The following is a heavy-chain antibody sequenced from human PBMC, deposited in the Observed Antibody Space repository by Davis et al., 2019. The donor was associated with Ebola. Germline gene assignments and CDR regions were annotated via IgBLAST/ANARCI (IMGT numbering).Heavy chain of an antibody. V-gene: IGHV4-59*01. J-gene: IGHJ6*02. CDR3: ARDQVGYSYGSSGYYYGMDV. CDR1: GGSISSYY. D-gene: IGHD5-18*01. Sequence: MPSETLSLTCTVSGGSISSYYWSWIRQPPGKGLEWIGYIYYSGSTNYNPSLKSRVTISVDTSKNQFSLKLSSVTAADTAVYYCARDQVGYSYGSSGYYYGMDVWGQGTTVTVSS. CDR2: IYYSGST.